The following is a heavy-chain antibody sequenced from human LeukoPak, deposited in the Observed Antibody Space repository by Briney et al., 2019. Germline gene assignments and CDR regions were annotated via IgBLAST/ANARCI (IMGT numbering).Heavy chain of an antibody. CDR3: AREISSWYRTEGRFDP. D-gene: IGHD6-13*01. CDR2: IKQDGGEK. CDR1: GFTFSNYW. J-gene: IGHJ5*02. Sequence: QPGGSLRLSCAASGFTFSNYWMSWVRLAPGKGLEWVANIKQDGGEKFYVDSVRGRFTISRDNAKNSLYLQMNSLRAEDTAVYYCAREISSWYRTEGRFDPWGQGTLVTVSS. V-gene: IGHV3-7*01.